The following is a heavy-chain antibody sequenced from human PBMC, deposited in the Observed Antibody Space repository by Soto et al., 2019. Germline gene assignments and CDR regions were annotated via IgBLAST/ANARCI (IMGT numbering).Heavy chain of an antibody. Sequence: ASVKVSCKASGYDFTAYDINWVRQASGQGLEWMGWMNPINGATGSARRFQGRVSMTRNTATGTAYLELTSLRSDVSAVYYCGRGPIPRAPAGGTPYYYAMDVWGQGTTVTVSS. CDR3: GRGPIPRAPAGGTPYYYAMDV. CDR2: MNPINGAT. J-gene: IGHJ6*02. V-gene: IGHV1-8*02. CDR1: GYDFTAYD. D-gene: IGHD6-13*01.